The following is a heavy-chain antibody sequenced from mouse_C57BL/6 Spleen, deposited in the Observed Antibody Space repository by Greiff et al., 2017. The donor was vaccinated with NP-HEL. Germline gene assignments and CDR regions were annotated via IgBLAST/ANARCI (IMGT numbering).Heavy chain of an antibody. Sequence: DVQLVESGGGLVKPGGSLKLSCAASGFTFSSYTMSWVRQTPEKRLEWVATISGGGGNTYYPASVKGRFTISRDNAKNTLYLQMSSLRSEDTALYYCARQKSKGYAMDYWGQGTSVTVSS. V-gene: IGHV5-9*01. CDR2: ISGGGGNT. D-gene: IGHD1-3*01. J-gene: IGHJ4*01. CDR1: GFTFSSYT. CDR3: ARQKSKGYAMDY.